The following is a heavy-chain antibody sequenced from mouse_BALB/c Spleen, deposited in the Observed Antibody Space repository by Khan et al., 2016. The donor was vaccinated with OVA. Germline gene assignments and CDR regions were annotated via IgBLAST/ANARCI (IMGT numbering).Heavy chain of an antibody. CDR2: ISYSGST. D-gene: IGHD4-1*01. Sequence: EVQLLETGPGLVKPSRSLSLTCTVTGYSITSDYAWNWIRQFPGNKLEWMGYISYSGSTSYNPSLKSRISITRDTSKNQFFLQLNSVTTEDTATYYCARPGWDDPFAYWGQGTLVTVSA. V-gene: IGHV3-2*02. CDR1: GYSITSDYA. CDR3: ARPGWDDPFAY. J-gene: IGHJ3*01.